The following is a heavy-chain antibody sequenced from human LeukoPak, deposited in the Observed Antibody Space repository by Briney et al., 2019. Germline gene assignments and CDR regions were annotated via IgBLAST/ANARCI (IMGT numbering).Heavy chain of an antibody. D-gene: IGHD3-10*01. CDR3: ARLGLWFGELEYYFDY. CDR1: GFTFSDYY. Sequence: GGSLRLSCAASGFTFSDYYMSWIRQAPRKGLEWVSYISSSGSTIYYADSVKGRFTISRDNAKNSLYLQMNSLRAEDTAVYYCARLGLWFGELEYYFDYWGQGTLVTVSS. V-gene: IGHV3-11*01. CDR2: ISSSGSTI. J-gene: IGHJ4*02.